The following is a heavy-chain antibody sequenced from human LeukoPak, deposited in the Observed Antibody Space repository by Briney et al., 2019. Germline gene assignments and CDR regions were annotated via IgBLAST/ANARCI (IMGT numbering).Heavy chain of an antibody. J-gene: IGHJ4*02. D-gene: IGHD2-2*01. CDR3: AKVNSDIVVVPAATSFDY. Sequence: GGSLRLPCAASGFTFSSYAMSWVRQAPGKGLEWVSAISGSGGSTYYADSVKGRFTISRDNSKNTLYLQMNSLRAEDTAVYYCAKVNSDIVVVPAATSFDYWGQGTLVTVSS. CDR2: ISGSGGST. V-gene: IGHV3-23*01. CDR1: GFTFSSYA.